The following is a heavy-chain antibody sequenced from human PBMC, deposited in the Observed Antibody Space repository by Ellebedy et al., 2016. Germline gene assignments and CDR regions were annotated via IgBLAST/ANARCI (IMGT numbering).Heavy chain of an antibody. J-gene: IGHJ5*02. V-gene: IGHV4-30-4*01. CDR1: GGSISSGDYY. D-gene: IGHD3-22*01. CDR2: IYYTGTT. Sequence: LRLSCTVSGGSISSGDYYWSWIRQPPGKGLEWIGYIYYTGTTNYNPSLKSRVTISVDTSKKQFSLKMRSVTAADTAVYYCARGPSGDSSGRRFDPWGQGTLVTVSS. CDR3: ARGPSGDSSGRRFDP.